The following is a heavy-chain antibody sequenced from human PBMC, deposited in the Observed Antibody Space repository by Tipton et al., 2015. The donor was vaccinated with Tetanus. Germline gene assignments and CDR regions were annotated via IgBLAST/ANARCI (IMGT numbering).Heavy chain of an antibody. V-gene: IGHV1-46*01. D-gene: IGHD3-22*01. CDR1: GYTFTSYY. J-gene: IGHJ3*02. Sequence: QLVQSGAEVKKPGASVKVSCKASGYTFTSYYMHWVRQAPGQGLEWMGIINPSGGSTSYAQKFQGRVTMTRDTSTSTVYMELSSLRSEDTAVYYCARDQSSYYDSSGFDAFDIWGQGTMVTVSS. CDR2: INPSGGST. CDR3: ARDQSSYYDSSGFDAFDI.